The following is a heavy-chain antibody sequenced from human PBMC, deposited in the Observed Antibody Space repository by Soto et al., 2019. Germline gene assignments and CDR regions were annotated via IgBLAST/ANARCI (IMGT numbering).Heavy chain of an antibody. CDR1: GDSITTYY. J-gene: IGHJ4*02. D-gene: IGHD3-22*01. V-gene: IGHV4-59*01. Sequence: KTSETLSLTCIVSGDSITTYYWTWIRQPPGKGLEWIGSIHYTGYTNYSPSLKSRVTMSVDASKNHFSLRLTSVTAADTAVYYCARATFGPYDTSGYYDYWGQGTLVTVSS. CDR2: IHYTGYT. CDR3: ARATFGPYDTSGYYDY.